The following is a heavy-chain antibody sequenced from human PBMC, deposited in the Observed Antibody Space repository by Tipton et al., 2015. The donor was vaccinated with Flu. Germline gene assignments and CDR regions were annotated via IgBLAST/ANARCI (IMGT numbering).Heavy chain of an antibody. CDR3: AKGPYSGDWYRFNY. J-gene: IGHJ4*02. Sequence: TLSLTCTISGYSISTGYYWSWIRQPAGKGLEWIGRIYSSGSTNYNPSLKSRVTMSVDTSRNQFSLRLTSVTAADTAVYYCAKGPYSGDWYRFNYWGQGTLVTVSS. CDR2: IYSSGST. D-gene: IGHD6-19*01. CDR1: GYSISTGYY. V-gene: IGHV4-4*07.